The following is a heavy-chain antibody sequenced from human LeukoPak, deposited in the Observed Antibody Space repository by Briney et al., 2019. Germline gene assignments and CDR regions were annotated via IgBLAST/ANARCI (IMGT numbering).Heavy chain of an antibody. CDR1: GGSISSYY. J-gene: IGHJ4*02. V-gene: IGHV4-59*06. CDR3: ARSPLVATTPIFDY. Sequence: SETLSLTCTVSGGSISSYYWSWIRQHPGKGLEWIGYIYYSGSTYYNPSLKSRVTISVDTSKNQFSLKLSSVTAADTAVYYCARSPLVATTPIFDYWGQGTLVTVSS. CDR2: IYYSGST. D-gene: IGHD5-12*01.